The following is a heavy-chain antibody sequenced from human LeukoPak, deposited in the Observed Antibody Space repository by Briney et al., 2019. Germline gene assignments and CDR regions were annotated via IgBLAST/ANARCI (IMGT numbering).Heavy chain of an antibody. CDR2: IYYSGNT. V-gene: IGHV4-59*01. D-gene: IGHD6-6*01. J-gene: IGHJ5*02. Sequence: SETLSLTCTVSGGSISGYYWSWIRQPPGKGLEWIGYIYYSGNTNYNPSLKSRVTISVDTSKNQFSLKLSSVTAADTAVYYCARGSSRNWFDPWGQGTLVTVSS. CDR3: ARGSSRNWFDP. CDR1: GGSISGYY.